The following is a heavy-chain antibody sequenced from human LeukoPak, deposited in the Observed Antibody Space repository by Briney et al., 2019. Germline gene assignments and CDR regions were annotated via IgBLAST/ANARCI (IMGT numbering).Heavy chain of an antibody. Sequence: GGSLRLSCAASGFTFSGYSMNWVRQAVGKGLEWVSYISASSSSIYYADSVKGRFTISRDNAKNSLYLQMNSLRDEDTAVYYCARGGPNYYGSGSYYVDYWGQGTLVTVSS. CDR3: ARGGPNYYGSGSYYVDY. J-gene: IGHJ4*02. CDR2: ISASSSSI. CDR1: GFTFSGYS. D-gene: IGHD3-10*01. V-gene: IGHV3-48*02.